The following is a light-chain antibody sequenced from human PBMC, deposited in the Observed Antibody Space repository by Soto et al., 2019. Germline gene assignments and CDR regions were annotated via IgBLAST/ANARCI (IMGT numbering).Light chain of an antibody. J-gene: IGLJ1*01. CDR3: SGHAGSNNYV. CDR1: SRDVGAYSS. V-gene: IGLV2-8*01. Sequence: QSVLTQPPSASGSPGQSVTVSCAGTSRDVGAYSSVAWYQQHPGKAPKLIIYEVTKRPSGVPDRFSGARSGNTAFLTVSGLQADDEADYYCSGHAGSNNYVFGTGTKVTVL. CDR2: EVT.